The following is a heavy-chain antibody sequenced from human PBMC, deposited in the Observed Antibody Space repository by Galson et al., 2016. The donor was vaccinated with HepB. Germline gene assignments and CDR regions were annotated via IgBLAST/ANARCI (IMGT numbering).Heavy chain of an antibody. CDR1: GFTFSSYW. CDR3: ARGGGYYCFDY. CDR2: INSDESNT. V-gene: IGHV3-74*01. Sequence: LRLSCAASGFTFSSYWMHWVRQAPGKGLVWVSRINSDESNTNYADSVKGRFTISRDNAKNTLYLQMNSLRAEDTAVYYCARGGGYYCFDYWGQGNLVTVSS. D-gene: IGHD2-21*01. J-gene: IGHJ4*02.